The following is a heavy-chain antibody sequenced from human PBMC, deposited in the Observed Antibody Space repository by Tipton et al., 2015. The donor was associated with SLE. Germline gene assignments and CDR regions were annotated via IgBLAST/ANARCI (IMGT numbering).Heavy chain of an antibody. Sequence: TLSLTCTVSGGSISSHYWSWIRQPPGKTLEWIGYIYSGGSTNYNPSLKSRVSISVDTSKNHFSLKLRSVTAADTAVYFCARRSVQEAFDIWGQGTMVTVSS. J-gene: IGHJ3*02. CDR3: ARRSVQEAFDI. D-gene: IGHD1-1*01. V-gene: IGHV4-59*08. CDR2: IYSGGST. CDR1: GGSISSHY.